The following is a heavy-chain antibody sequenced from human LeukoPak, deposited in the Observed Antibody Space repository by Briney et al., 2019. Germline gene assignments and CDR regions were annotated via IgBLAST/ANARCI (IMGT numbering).Heavy chain of an antibody. V-gene: IGHV5-51*01. CDR3: AAEQYSSSWLVAFDI. CDR1: GYSFTSYW. Sequence: GESLKIPCKGSGYSFTSYWIGWVRQMPGKGLEWMGIIYPGDSDTRYSPSFQGQVTISADKSISTAYLQWSSLKASDTAMYYCAAEQYSSSWLVAFDIWGQGTMVTVSS. J-gene: IGHJ3*02. CDR2: IYPGDSDT. D-gene: IGHD6-13*01.